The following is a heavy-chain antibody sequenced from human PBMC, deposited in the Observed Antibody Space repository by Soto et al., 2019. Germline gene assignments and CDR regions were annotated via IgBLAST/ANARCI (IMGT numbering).Heavy chain of an antibody. Sequence: QLQLQESGSGLVKPSQTLSLTCAVSGGSIRSGGYSWSWIRQPPGKGLEWIGYSYHSRRTYYNPSLMSGVTRSVDRSKNQFSLKLSSVTAADTAVYYCARGGYSYGFDYWGQGTLVTV. J-gene: IGHJ4*02. V-gene: IGHV4-30-2*01. D-gene: IGHD5-18*01. CDR1: GGSIRSGGYS. CDR2: SYHSRRT. CDR3: ARGGYSYGFDY.